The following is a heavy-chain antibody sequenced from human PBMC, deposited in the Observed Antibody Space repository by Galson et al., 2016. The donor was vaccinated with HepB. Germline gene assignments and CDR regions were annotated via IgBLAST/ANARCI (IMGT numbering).Heavy chain of an antibody. J-gene: IGHJ3*01. CDR3: ARREWLLIVNGFDF. CDR1: GDSISNSHW. CDR2: IYHSGTT. Sequence: SETLSLTCAVSGDSISNSHWWSWVRQPPGKGLEWIGEIYHSGTTNYNPSLKSPVILSVDKSKNHFSLILTSVTAADTAVYFCARREWLLIVNGFDFWGQGTFVTVSS. D-gene: IGHD3-3*01. V-gene: IGHV4-4*02.